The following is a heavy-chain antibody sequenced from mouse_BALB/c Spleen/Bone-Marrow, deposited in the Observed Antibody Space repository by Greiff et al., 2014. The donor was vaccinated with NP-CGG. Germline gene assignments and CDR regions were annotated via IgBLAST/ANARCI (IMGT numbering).Heavy chain of an antibody. CDR1: GYTFTDYV. V-gene: IGHV1-77*01. CDR3: ARGGTYWYFDV. Sequence: QVQLKESGPELVKPGASVKMSCKASGYTFTDYVISWVKQRTGQGLEWIGEIYPGSGSTYYNEKFKGKATLTADKSSNTAYMQLSSLTSEDSAVYFCARGGTYWYFDVWGAGTTVTVSS. J-gene: IGHJ1*01. CDR2: IYPGSGST.